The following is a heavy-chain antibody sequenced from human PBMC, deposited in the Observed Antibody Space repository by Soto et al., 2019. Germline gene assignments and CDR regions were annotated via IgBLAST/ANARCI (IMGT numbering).Heavy chain of an antibody. CDR1: GFTFENCA. CDR3: AKGVSTSWLRDGFDI. J-gene: IGHJ3*02. V-gene: IGHV3-9*01. Sequence: VQLVESGGGLVQPGRSLRLSCAASGFTFENCAMHWVRQAPGKGLEWVSGISSNSGSIGYADSVKGRFTISRDNAKNSLYLEMNSLRAEDTALYYCAKGVSTSWLRDGFDIWGQGTMVTASS. CDR2: ISSNSGSI. D-gene: IGHD2-2*01.